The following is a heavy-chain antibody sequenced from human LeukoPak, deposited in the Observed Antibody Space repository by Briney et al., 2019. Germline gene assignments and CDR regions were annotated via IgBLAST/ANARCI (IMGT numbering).Heavy chain of an antibody. CDR2: ISGSGDST. D-gene: IGHD6-13*01. V-gene: IGHV3-23*01. CDR3: AKTRPLDSSSWSHGDY. Sequence: GGSLRLSCAASGFTFSSYAMSWVRQAPGKGLEWVSAISGSGDSTYYGDSVKGRFTISRDNSKNTLYLQMNSLRAEDAAVYYCAKTRPLDSSSWSHGDYWGQGTLVTVSS. CDR1: GFTFSSYA. J-gene: IGHJ4*02.